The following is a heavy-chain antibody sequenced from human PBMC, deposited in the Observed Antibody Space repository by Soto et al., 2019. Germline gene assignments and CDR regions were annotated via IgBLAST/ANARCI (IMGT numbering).Heavy chain of an antibody. CDR1: GYTFTRYT. D-gene: IGHD2-15*01. CDR2: INPDNGST. J-gene: IGHJ5*02. V-gene: IGHV1-3*01. CDR3: ARGIAKGQLDP. Sequence: ASVKVSCKASGYTFTRYTRNWVRQAPGQRLEWMGWINPDNGSTKSSQKFQDRVIITRDTSASTAYMDLSSLRSEDTAVYYCARGIAKGQLDPWGQGTLVTVSS.